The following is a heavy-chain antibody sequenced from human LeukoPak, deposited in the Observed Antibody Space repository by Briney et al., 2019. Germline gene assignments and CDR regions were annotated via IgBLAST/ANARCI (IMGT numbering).Heavy chain of an antibody. CDR3: AGHHPRNTVDF. J-gene: IGHJ4*02. CDR2: IYYSGTT. V-gene: IGHV4-59*08. D-gene: IGHD2-8*02. CDR1: GGSINNYY. Sequence: SETLSLTCAISGGSINNYYWSWIRQPPGKGLEWIGYIYYSGTTNYSPSLNSRVNISLDTAKNQFSLRLSSVTAADTAVYYCAGHHPRNTVDFWGQGTLVTVSS.